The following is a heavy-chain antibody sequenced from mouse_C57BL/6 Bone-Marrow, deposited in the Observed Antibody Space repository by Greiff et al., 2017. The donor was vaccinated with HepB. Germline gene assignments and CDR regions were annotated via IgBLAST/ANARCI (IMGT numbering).Heavy chain of an antibody. D-gene: IGHD1-1*01. CDR1: GFTFSSYG. V-gene: IGHV5-6*01. CDR3: ARRVLNYYGSSYYYAMDY. CDR2: ISSGGSYT. Sequence: VQLQQSGGDLVKPGGSLKLSCAASGFTFSSYGMSWVRQTPDKRLVWVATISSGGSYTYYPDSVKGRFTISRDNAKNTLYLQMSSLKSEDTAMYYCARRVLNYYGSSYYYAMDYWGQGTSVTVSS. J-gene: IGHJ4*01.